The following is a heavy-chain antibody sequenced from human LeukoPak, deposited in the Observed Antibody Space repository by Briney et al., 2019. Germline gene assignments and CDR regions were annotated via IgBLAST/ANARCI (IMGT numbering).Heavy chain of an antibody. CDR3: ASPGEKDYYFDY. J-gene: IGHJ4*02. D-gene: IGHD3-16*01. Sequence: GSVKVSCKASGYTFTSYYMHWVRQAPGQGLEWMGIINTSGGSTSYAQKFQGRVTMTRDTSTSTVYMELSSLRSEDTAVYYCASPGEKDYYFDYWGQGTLVTVSS. CDR1: GYTFTSYY. CDR2: INTSGGST. V-gene: IGHV1-46*01.